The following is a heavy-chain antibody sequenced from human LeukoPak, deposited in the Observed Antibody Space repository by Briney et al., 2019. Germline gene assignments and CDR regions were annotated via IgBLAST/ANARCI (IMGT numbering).Heavy chain of an antibody. CDR3: ARVGYSSGYHYFDY. Sequence: GGSLRLSCAASGFTVSSNYMSWVRQAPGKGLEWVSVIYSGGSTYYADSVKGQFTISRDNAKNTLFLQMNSQRAEDTAVYYCARVGYSSGYHYFDYWGQGSLVTVSS. J-gene: IGHJ4*02. D-gene: IGHD6-19*01. CDR1: GFTVSSNY. CDR2: IYSGGST. V-gene: IGHV3-53*01.